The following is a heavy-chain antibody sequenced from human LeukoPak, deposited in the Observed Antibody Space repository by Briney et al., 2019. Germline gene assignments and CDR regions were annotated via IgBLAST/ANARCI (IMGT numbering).Heavy chain of an antibody. Sequence: SETLSLTCPGNGGIFRQYLWNWIGQPPGKGLEWIGEINDSGRTNYNPSLMSRVTVSVDTSKKQFSLRLTSVTATDTAVYYCAWRCSYGRNYYIDVWGKGATVSVSS. D-gene: IGHD1-26*01. J-gene: IGHJ6*03. CDR3: AWRCSYGRNYYIDV. CDR1: GGIFRQYL. V-gene: IGHV4-34*08. CDR2: INDSGRT.